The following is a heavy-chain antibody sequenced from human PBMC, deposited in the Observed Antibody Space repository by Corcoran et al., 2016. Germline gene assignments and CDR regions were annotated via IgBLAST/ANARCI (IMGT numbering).Heavy chain of an antibody. J-gene: IGHJ4*02. CDR3: TMDTRVSSSDSCDH. Sequence: EVQLVESGGGLVKPGESLRLSCATSGYTFTIAWMNWVRQAPGKGLEWVGHIKSKDDGGTPDYAAPVNDRFTISRDDSEGMLFLQMNSLKTEDTAVYYCTMDTRVSSSDSCDHWGQGTQVTVSA. CDR2: IKSKDDGGTP. CDR1: GYTFTIAW. V-gene: IGHV3-15*07. D-gene: IGHD2-2*01.